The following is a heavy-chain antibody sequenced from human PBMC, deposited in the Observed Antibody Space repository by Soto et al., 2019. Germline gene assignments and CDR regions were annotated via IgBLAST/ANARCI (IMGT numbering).Heavy chain of an antibody. Sequence: GGSLRLSCAASGFTFSDYYMSWFRQAPGKGLEWVSYISSSSSYTNYADSVKGRFTISRDNAKNSLYLQMNSLRAEDTAVYYCASDLSSAAGKKNFDYWGQGTLVTVSS. J-gene: IGHJ4*02. D-gene: IGHD6-13*01. V-gene: IGHV3-11*06. CDR1: GFTFSDYY. CDR2: ISSSSSYT. CDR3: ASDLSSAAGKKNFDY.